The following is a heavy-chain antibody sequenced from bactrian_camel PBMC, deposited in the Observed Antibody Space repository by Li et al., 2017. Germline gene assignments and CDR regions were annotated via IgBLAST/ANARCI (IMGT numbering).Heavy chain of an antibody. CDR3: AAVSRRCMYWALYATMYSN. V-gene: IGHV3S40*01. CDR2: IDTGGGVT. CDR1: GYTSSSTC. D-gene: IGHD4*01. J-gene: IGHJ4*01. Sequence: DVQLVESGGGSVEAGGSLRLSCLASGYTSSSTCMGWFRQAPGKEREGVAAIDTGGGVTYYGAFVKGRFTISRDNAKNTVYLQMNRMKPEDTAMYYCAAVSRRCMYWALYATMYSNWGQGTQVTVS.